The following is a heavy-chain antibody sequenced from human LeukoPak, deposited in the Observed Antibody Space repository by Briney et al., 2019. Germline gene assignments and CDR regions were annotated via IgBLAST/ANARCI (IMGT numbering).Heavy chain of an antibody. D-gene: IGHD3-10*01. CDR2: ISAYNGNT. J-gene: IGHJ5*02. V-gene: IGHV1-18*01. Sequence: VASVKVSCKASGYTFTSYGFSWVRQAPGQGLEWMGWISAYNGNTNYAQRLQGRVTMTTDTSTSTAYMELRSLRSDDTAVYYCATNILVRDIINWFDPWGQGTLVTVSS. CDR3: ATNILVRDIINWFDP. CDR1: GYTFTSYG.